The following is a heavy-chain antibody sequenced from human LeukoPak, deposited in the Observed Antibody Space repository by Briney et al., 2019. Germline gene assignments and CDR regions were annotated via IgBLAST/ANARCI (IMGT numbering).Heavy chain of an antibody. CDR1: GFTFSTYT. CDR3: ARDYYDSSGYPWSFDY. D-gene: IGHD3-22*01. Sequence: GGSLRLSCAASGFTFSTYTMHWVRQAPGKGLEDVSSISGNGGSREYANSVKGRFTISRDNSRNTLYLQMGSLRAEDMAVYYCARDYYDSSGYPWSFDYWGQGTLVTVSS. CDR2: ISGNGGSR. V-gene: IGHV3-64*01. J-gene: IGHJ4*02.